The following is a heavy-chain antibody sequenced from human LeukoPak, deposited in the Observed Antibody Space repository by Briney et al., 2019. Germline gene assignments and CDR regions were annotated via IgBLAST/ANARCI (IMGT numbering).Heavy chain of an antibody. V-gene: IGHV3-7*05. Sequence: PGGSLRLSCAASGFTFSSYWMSWVRQAPGKGLEWVANIKQDGSEKYYVDSVKGRFTISRDNAKNSLYLQMNSLRAEDTAVYYCARDLGGYDYDDSSGYSNYWGQGTLVTVSS. CDR2: IKQDGSEK. D-gene: IGHD3-22*01. J-gene: IGHJ4*02. CDR1: GFTFSSYW. CDR3: ARDLGGYDYDDSSGYSNY.